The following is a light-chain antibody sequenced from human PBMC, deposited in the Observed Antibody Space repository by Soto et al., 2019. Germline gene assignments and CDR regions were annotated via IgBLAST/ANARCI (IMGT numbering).Light chain of an antibody. CDR1: QSVSSTY. J-gene: IGKJ4*01. CDR3: QQYGSSPPT. V-gene: IGKV3-20*01. CDR2: GAS. Sequence: EIVLTQSPGTLSLSPGERATLSCRASQSVSSTYLAWYQQKPGQAPGLLLYGASNRASGIPDRFAGSGSGTDFTLTISRLEPEDFAVYFCQQYGSSPPTVGGGTKVEI.